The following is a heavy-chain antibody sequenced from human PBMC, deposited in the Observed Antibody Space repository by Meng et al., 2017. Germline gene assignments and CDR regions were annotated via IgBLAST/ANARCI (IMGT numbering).Heavy chain of an antibody. CDR2: IYHSGST. J-gene: IGHJ4*02. CDR1: GGSISSSNW. D-gene: IGHD3-22*01. CDR3: ASDSSGSEDY. Sequence: QWQLQAWGPELVKLSGTMSLPWVVSGGSISSSNWWSWVRQPPGKGLEWIGEIYHSGSTNYNPSLKSRVTISVDKSKNQFSLKLSSVTAADTAVYYCASDSSGSEDYWGQGTLVTVSS. V-gene: IGHV4-4*02.